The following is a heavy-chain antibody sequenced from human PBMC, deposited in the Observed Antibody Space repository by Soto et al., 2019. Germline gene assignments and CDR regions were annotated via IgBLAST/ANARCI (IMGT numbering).Heavy chain of an antibody. Sequence: ASVKVSCKASGITYTTYAIHWVRQAPGQGLEWMGWINTGNGNTRYSQRFQGRVTLTTDTSASTAYMDVSSLTSEDTAVYYCARAISGYVSCGRGTLVTVSS. CDR2: INTGNGNT. V-gene: IGHV1-3*04. CDR3: ARAISGYVS. J-gene: IGHJ5*02. CDR1: GITYTTYA. D-gene: IGHD5-12*01.